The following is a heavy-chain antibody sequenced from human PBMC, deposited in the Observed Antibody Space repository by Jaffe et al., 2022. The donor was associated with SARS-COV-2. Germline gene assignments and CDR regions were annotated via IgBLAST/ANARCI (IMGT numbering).Heavy chain of an antibody. D-gene: IGHD2-15*01. J-gene: IGHJ5*02. Sequence: QVQLVQSGGEVKKPGASVKVSCKASGYSFTNYGITWVRQAPGQGLEWMGWISVYNGNTDYAQKFQGRITMTTDTSTSTAYMELRSLRSDDTAVYYCARHINGGISDWFDPWGQGTLVTVSS. V-gene: IGHV1-18*01. CDR1: GYSFTNYG. CDR3: ARHINGGISDWFDP. CDR2: ISVYNGNT.